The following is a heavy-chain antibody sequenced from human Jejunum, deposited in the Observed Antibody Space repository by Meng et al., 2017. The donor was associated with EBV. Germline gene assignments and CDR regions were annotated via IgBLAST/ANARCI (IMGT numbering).Heavy chain of an antibody. V-gene: IGHV1-3*01. CDR1: GYTLTNYA. CDR2: ISAGNGIT. Sequence: QVQLVQSGDEVKKPGASVKVSCKASGYTLTNYAIHWVRQAPGQRLEWMGWISAGNGITKYSQKFQGRVTVTRDTSTAYMELSRLRSEDTAVYYCARGSSWYRGDYWGQGTLVTVSS. CDR3: ARGSSWYRGDY. D-gene: IGHD6-13*01. J-gene: IGHJ4*02.